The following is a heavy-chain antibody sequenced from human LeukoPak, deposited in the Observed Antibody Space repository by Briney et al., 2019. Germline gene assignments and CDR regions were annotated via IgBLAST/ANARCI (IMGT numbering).Heavy chain of an antibody. D-gene: IGHD4-23*01. Sequence: GGSLRLSCAASGFTFSSYTMNWVRQAPGKGPEWVSSITSSSSYVYYADSVKGRFTISRDNARNSLYLQMNSLRAEDTALYYCARDGDTVLTRGYYYYMDVWGKGTTVTVSS. CDR3: ARDGDTVLTRGYYYYMDV. V-gene: IGHV3-21*01. J-gene: IGHJ6*03. CDR2: ITSSSSYV. CDR1: GFTFSSYT.